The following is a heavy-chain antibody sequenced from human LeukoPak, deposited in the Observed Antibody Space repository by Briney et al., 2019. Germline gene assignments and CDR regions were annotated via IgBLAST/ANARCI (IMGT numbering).Heavy chain of an antibody. CDR2: ISYDGSNK. CDR1: GFTFSSYG. CDR3: AKRLGTTVTTPYYYYGMDV. D-gene: IGHD4-17*01. Sequence: GRSLRLSCAASGFTFSSYGMHWVRQAPGKGLEWVAVISYDGSNKYYADSVKGRFTISRDNSKNTLYLQMNSLRAEDTAVYYCAKRLGTTVTTPYYYYGMDVRGQGTTVTVSS. V-gene: IGHV3-30*18. J-gene: IGHJ6*02.